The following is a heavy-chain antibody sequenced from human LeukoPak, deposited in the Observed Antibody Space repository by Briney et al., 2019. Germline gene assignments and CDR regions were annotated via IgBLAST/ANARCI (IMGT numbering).Heavy chain of an antibody. CDR3: ARRRTPYYDSSGFDY. V-gene: IGHV1-69*05. CDR1: GGTFSSYA. D-gene: IGHD3-22*01. Sequence: EASVKVSCKASGGTFSSYAISWVRQAPGQGLEWMGGIIPIFGTANYARKFQGRVTITTDESTSTAYMELTSLRSEDTAVYYCARRRTPYYDSSGFDYWGQGTLVTVSS. CDR2: IIPIFGTA. J-gene: IGHJ4*02.